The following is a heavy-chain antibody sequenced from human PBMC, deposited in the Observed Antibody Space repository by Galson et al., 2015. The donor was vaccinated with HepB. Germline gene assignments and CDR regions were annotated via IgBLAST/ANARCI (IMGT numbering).Heavy chain of an antibody. Sequence: SLRLSCAVSGFTFNNYGMHWVRQAPGKGLEWVATIWYDGSNKYYADSVKGRFTISRDNSKNTLYLQLNSLRAEDTALYYCARENSGTYITDSWGQGTLVTVSS. CDR3: ARENSGTYITDS. CDR1: GFTFNNYG. CDR2: IWYDGSNK. J-gene: IGHJ4*02. D-gene: IGHD1-26*01. V-gene: IGHV3-33*01.